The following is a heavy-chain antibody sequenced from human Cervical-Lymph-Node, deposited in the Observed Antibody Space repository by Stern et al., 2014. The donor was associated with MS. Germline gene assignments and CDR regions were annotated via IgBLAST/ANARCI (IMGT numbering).Heavy chain of an antibody. V-gene: IGHV3-33*01. CDR3: ASAYSSSHYYFDY. J-gene: IGHJ4*02. CDR2: IEYDRINP. Sequence: QVQLVESGGGVVQPGRSLRLSCAASGFSFSRYAMHWVRQAPGKGLERGALIEYDRINPYYADSVTGRFTISRDNFKTTLYLQMNSLRAEDTAVYYCASAYSSSHYYFDYWGQGTLVTVSS. CDR1: GFSFSRYA. D-gene: IGHD6-13*01.